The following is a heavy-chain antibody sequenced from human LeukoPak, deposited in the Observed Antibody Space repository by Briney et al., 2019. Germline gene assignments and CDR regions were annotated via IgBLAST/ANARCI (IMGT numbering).Heavy chain of an antibody. CDR3: ATSISLIPLFDY. V-gene: IGHV1-69*13. J-gene: IGHJ4*02. Sequence: ASVKVSCKASGGTFSSYAISWVRQAPGQGLEWMGGIIPIFGTANYARKFQGRVTITADESTSTAYMELSSLRSEDTAVYYCATSISLIPLFDYWGQGTLVTVSS. CDR1: GGTFSSYA. CDR2: IIPIFGTA. D-gene: IGHD2-21*01.